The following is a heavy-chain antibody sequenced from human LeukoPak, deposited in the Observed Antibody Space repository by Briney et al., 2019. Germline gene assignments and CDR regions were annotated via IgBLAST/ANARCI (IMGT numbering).Heavy chain of an antibody. Sequence: GGSLRLSCAASGFTFSRYAMSWVRQAPGKGLQWVSYINTDSSDIHYADSVKGRFTISRDNARNTLYLQLSSLRAEDSAVYYCARDTFQPGLIDSWGQGTLVTVSS. CDR2: INTDSSDI. V-gene: IGHV3-21*05. CDR1: GFTFSRYA. CDR3: ARDTFQPGLIDS. D-gene: IGHD1-14*01. J-gene: IGHJ4*02.